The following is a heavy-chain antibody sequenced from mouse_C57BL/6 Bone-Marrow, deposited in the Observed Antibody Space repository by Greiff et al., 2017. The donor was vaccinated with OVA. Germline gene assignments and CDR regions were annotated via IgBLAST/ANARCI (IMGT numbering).Heavy chain of an antibody. V-gene: IGHV2-5*01. CDR1: GFSLTSYG. CDR3: AKNPNDYGFYAMDY. CDR2: IWRGGST. J-gene: IGHJ4*01. Sequence: QVQLQQSGPGLVQPSQSLSITCTVSGFSLTSYGVHWVRQSPGKGLEWLGVIWRGGSTDYNAAFMSRLSITKDNSKSQVFFKMNSLQADDTAIYYCAKNPNDYGFYAMDYWGQGTSVTVSS. D-gene: IGHD2-4*01.